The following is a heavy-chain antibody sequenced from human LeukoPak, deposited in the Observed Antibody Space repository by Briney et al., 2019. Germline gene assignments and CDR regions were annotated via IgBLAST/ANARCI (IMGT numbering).Heavy chain of an antibody. CDR1: GGSISSDGYY. Sequence: NPSETLSLTCTVSGGSISSDGYYWSWIRQHPGKGLEWIGYIYYSGSTYYNPSLKSRVTISVDTSKNQFSLKLSSVTAADTAVYYCARDTADCGGDCYSDGYYFDYWGQGTLVTVSS. CDR3: ARDTADCGGDCYSDGYYFDY. D-gene: IGHD2-21*02. CDR2: IYYSGST. J-gene: IGHJ4*02. V-gene: IGHV4-31*03.